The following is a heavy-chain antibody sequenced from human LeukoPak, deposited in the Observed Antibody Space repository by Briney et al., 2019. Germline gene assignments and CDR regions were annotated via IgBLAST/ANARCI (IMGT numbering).Heavy chain of an antibody. J-gene: IGHJ3*02. CDR3: AKSPYYYDSRVGAFDI. D-gene: IGHD3-22*01. Sequence: GGSLRLSCAASGFTFDDYAMHWVRQAPGKGLEWVSGISWNSGSIGYADSVKGRFTISRDNAKNSLYLQMNSLRAEDTALYYCAKSPYYYDSRVGAFDIWGQGTMVTVSS. V-gene: IGHV3-9*01. CDR1: GFTFDDYA. CDR2: ISWNSGSI.